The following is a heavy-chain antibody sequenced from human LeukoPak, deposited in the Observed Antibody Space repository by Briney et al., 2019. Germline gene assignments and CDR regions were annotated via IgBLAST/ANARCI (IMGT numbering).Heavy chain of an antibody. D-gene: IGHD6-25*01. CDR1: GFTFSSYS. CDR3: ARIVAAAPYGMDV. V-gene: IGHV3-21*01. CDR2: ISSGSNYI. J-gene: IGHJ6*02. Sequence: PGESLRLSCVASGFTFSSYSMNWVRQAPGKGLEWVSAISSGSNYIYYGDSVKGRFTISRDNAKNSLYVQINSLRAEDTAVYYCARIVAAAPYGMDVWGQGTTVTVSS.